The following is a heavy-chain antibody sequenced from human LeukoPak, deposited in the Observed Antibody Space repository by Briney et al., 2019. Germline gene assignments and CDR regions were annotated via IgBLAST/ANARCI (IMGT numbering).Heavy chain of an antibody. Sequence: GGSLRLSCAASGFTFSSYWMSWVRQAPGKGLEWVANIKQDGSEKYYVDSVKGRFTISRDNAKNSLYLQMNSLRAEDTAVYYCARERSNYGGNAFDIWGQGTMVTVSS. J-gene: IGHJ3*02. D-gene: IGHD4-11*01. CDR2: IKQDGSEK. V-gene: IGHV3-7*01. CDR1: GFTFSSYW. CDR3: ARERSNYGGNAFDI.